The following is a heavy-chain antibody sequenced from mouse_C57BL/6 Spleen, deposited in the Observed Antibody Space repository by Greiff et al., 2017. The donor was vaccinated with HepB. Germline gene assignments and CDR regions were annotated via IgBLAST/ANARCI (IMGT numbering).Heavy chain of an antibody. V-gene: IGHV5-4*03. Sequence: EVMLVESGGGLVKPGGSLKLSCAASGFTFSSYAMSWVRQTPEKRLEWVATISDGGSYTYYPDNVKGRFTISRDNAKNNLYLQMSHLKSEDTAMYYCARGDDYDGWFAYWGQGTLVTVSA. CDR3: ARGDDYDGWFAY. D-gene: IGHD2-4*01. J-gene: IGHJ3*01. CDR2: ISDGGSYT. CDR1: GFTFSSYA.